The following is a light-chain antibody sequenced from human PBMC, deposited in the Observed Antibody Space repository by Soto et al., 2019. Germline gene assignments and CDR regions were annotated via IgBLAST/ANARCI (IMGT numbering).Light chain of an antibody. J-gene: IGKJ4*01. CDR3: QQYNNWPLT. Sequence: EIVMTQSPATLSVSPGERATLSCRASQSVSSNLDWYQQKPGQAPRLLIYGASTRATGIPARFSGSGSGTEFTLTISSLQSEDFAVYDCQQYNNWPLTFGGGTKVEIK. CDR1: QSVSSN. V-gene: IGKV3-15*01. CDR2: GAS.